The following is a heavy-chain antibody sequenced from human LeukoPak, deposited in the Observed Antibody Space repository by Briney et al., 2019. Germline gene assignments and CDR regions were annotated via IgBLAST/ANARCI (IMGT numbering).Heavy chain of an antibody. D-gene: IGHD1-26*01. Sequence: ASVKVSCKASGYTFTGYYMHWVRQAPGQGLEWMGWINPKSGGTNYAQKFQGRVTMTRDTSISTAYIDLSRLTSDDTAVFYCASWIGGSYQDAFDIWGQGTVVTVSS. V-gene: IGHV1-2*02. J-gene: IGHJ3*02. CDR3: ASWIGGSYQDAFDI. CDR1: GYTFTGYY. CDR2: INPKSGGT.